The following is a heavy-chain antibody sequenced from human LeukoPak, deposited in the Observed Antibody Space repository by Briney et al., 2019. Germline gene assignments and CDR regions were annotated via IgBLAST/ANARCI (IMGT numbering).Heavy chain of an antibody. CDR1: GYTFTNHG. CDR2: ISGYNGNT. J-gene: IGHJ4*02. CDR3: ARQVDSIMALPDY. V-gene: IGHV1-18*01. Sequence: ASVKVSCKTSGYTFTNHGISWVRQAPGLGLEWMGWISGYNGNTKYAQKFRGRVTINTDTSTSTAYMELGSLRSDDTAVYYCARQVDSIMALPDYWGQGTRVTVSS. D-gene: IGHD5-18*01.